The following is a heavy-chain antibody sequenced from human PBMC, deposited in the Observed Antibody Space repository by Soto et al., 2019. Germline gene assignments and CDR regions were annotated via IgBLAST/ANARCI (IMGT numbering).Heavy chain of an antibody. D-gene: IGHD3-16*01. CDR3: AKDQESWGHNWFDP. Sequence: EVQLLESGGGLVQPGGSLRLSCAASGFTFSSYAMSWVRQAPGKGLVWVSAISGSGGSTYYADSVKGRFTISGNNTKNARYPQMNTLRAEDTAVYYCAKDQESWGHNWFDPWGQGTLVTVSS. CDR2: ISGSGGST. CDR1: GFTFSSYA. V-gene: IGHV3-23*01. J-gene: IGHJ5*02.